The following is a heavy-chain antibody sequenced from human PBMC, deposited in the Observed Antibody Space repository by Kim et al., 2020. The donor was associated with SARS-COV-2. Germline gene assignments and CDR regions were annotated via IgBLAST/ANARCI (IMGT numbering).Heavy chain of an antibody. V-gene: IGHV3-48*03. CDR2: ISSRGMTK. J-gene: IGHJ4*02. CDR1: GFTFSSYE. D-gene: IGHD2-15*01. Sequence: GGSLRLSCAASGFTFSSYEMNWVRQAPGKGLEWVSYISSRGMTKYYADSVKGRFTIARDNAKNSVYLQMNSLRAEDTAVYFCAKTGSGGGNYFDYWGQGTLFTVSS. CDR3: AKTGSGGGNYFDY.